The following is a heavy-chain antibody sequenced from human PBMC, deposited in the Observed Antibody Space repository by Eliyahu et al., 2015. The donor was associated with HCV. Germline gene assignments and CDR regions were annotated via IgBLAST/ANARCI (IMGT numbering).Heavy chain of an antibody. CDR2: IYYSGST. CDR3: ARALGGVIFDY. V-gene: IGHV4-59*01. CDR1: GASITSYY. D-gene: IGHD3-16*01. Sequence: QVQLQESGPGLVKPSETLSLACXVSGASITSYYWSWIRQPPGKGLEWIGYIYYSGSTNYNPSLKSRITISLDTSKNQFSLKLSSVTAADSAVYYCARALGGVIFDYWGQGTLVTVSS. J-gene: IGHJ4*02.